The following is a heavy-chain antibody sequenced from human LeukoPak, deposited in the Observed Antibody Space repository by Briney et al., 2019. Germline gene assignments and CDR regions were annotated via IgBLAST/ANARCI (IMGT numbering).Heavy chain of an antibody. CDR2: ISGSGGST. Sequence: GGSLRLSCAASGFTVSSNYMSWVRQAPGKGLEWVSAISGSGGSTYYADSVKGRFTISRDNSKNTLYLQMNSLRAEDTAVYYCAKELDVVPAAIDYWGQGTLVTVSS. J-gene: IGHJ4*02. V-gene: IGHV3-23*01. CDR1: GFTVSSNY. CDR3: AKELDVVPAAIDY. D-gene: IGHD2-2*02.